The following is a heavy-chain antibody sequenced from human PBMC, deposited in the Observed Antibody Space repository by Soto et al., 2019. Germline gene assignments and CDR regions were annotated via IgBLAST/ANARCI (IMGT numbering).Heavy chain of an antibody. CDR2: IKQDGSEK. Sequence: PGGSLRLSCAASGFTFSSSWMSWVRQAPGKGLEWVANIKQDGSEKYYVDSVKGRFTISRDNAKNSLYLQMNSLRAEDTAVYYCAKDTTRHCSGGSCYYWGQGTLVTVSS. J-gene: IGHJ4*02. V-gene: IGHV3-7*01. D-gene: IGHD2-15*01. CDR3: AKDTTRHCSGGSCYY. CDR1: GFTFSSSW.